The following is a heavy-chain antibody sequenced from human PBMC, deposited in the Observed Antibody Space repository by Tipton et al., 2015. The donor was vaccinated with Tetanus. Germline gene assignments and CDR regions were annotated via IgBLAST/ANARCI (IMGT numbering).Heavy chain of an antibody. J-gene: IGHJ6*02. CDR3: ARDFPISSPAYSSSYNGKGG. CDR2: INASSGST. D-gene: IGHD6-13*01. Sequence: QLVQSGAEVKKPGASVKVSCKASGYTFTSYYINWVRQAPGQGLEWMGIINASSGSTSYAQKFQVRVTMTSDTSTSTVYMGLSSPRSKATAVCYCARDFPISSPAYSSSYNGKGGWGQGATVTVAS. CDR1: GYTFTSYY. V-gene: IGHV1-46*01.